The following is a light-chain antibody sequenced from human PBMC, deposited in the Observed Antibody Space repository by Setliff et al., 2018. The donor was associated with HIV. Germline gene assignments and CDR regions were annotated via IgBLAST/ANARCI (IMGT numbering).Light chain of an antibody. J-gene: IGLJ1*01. CDR2: EVN. CDR1: NNDVGGYDY. Sequence: QSVLTQPASVSGSPGQSIAISCTGTNNDVGGYDYVSWCQQLPGKAPKVMIFEVNKRPSGVSHRFSGSKSGNTASLTISGLQAEDEADYYCASYGIRPYVFGTGTKVTVL. CDR3: ASYGIRPYV. V-gene: IGLV2-14*01.